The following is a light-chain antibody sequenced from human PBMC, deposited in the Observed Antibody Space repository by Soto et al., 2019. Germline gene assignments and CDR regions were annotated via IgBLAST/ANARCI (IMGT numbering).Light chain of an antibody. V-gene: IGKV3-20*01. J-gene: IGKJ1*01. CDR2: GAS. Sequence: EIVMAQSPATLSVSPGERATVSCRASQSVSSNLAWYQQKPGQAPRLLIYGASSRATGIPDRFSGSGSGTDFTLTISRLEPEDFAVYYCQQYGSSSRTFGQGTKVDIK. CDR3: QQYGSSSRT. CDR1: QSVSSN.